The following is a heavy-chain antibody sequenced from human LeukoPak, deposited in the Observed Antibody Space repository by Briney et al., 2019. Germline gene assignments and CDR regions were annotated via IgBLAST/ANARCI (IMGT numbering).Heavy chain of an antibody. Sequence: QPGGSLRLSCAASGFTFSTYGMHWVRQAPGKGLEWVAVIWNDGSNKYYADSVKGRFTISRDNSKNTLYLQMNTLRAEDTAMYFCVGAPYYYASGTFSPFDYWGQGTLVTVSS. V-gene: IGHV3-33*01. D-gene: IGHD3-10*01. J-gene: IGHJ4*02. CDR1: GFTFSTYG. CDR3: VGAPYYYASGTFSPFDY. CDR2: IWNDGSNK.